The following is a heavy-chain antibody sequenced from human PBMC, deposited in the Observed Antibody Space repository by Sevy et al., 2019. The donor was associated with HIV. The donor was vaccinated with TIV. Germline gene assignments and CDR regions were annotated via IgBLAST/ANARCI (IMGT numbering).Heavy chain of an antibody. V-gene: IGHV3-7*03. D-gene: IGHD3-9*01. CDR3: AKHAWKYYDILTGYPYGMDV. Sequence: GGSLRLSCAASGFTFSSYWMSWVRQAPGKGLEWVANIKQDGSEKYYVDSVKGRFTISRENAKNSLYLQMNSLRAEDTAVYYCAKHAWKYYDILTGYPYGMDVWGQGTTVTVSS. J-gene: IGHJ6*02. CDR2: IKQDGSEK. CDR1: GFTFSSYW.